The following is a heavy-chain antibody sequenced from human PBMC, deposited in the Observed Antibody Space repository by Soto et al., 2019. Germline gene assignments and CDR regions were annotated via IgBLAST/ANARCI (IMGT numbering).Heavy chain of an antibody. J-gene: IGHJ4*02. CDR1: GFDVSNTD. Sequence: GGSLRLSCAASGFDVSNTDMSWVRQAPGKGLEWVSVIYSGGYTNYADSVKGRFIVSRDSPKNTMYLQMDSLRAEDTAVYYCAREAIIVIAAPEYYFDYWGQGTLVTVSS. CDR2: IYSGGYT. V-gene: IGHV3-66*01. CDR3: AREAIIVIAAPEYYFDY. D-gene: IGHD3-22*01.